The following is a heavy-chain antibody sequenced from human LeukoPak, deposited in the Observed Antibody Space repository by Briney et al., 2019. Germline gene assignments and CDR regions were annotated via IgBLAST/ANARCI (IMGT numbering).Heavy chain of an antibody. V-gene: IGHV3-7*01. CDR2: IKEDNSEI. Sequence: GGSLRLSCAASAFTFSNYWMSWVRQAPGQGLEWVANIKEDNSEINYVYTVKGRVTISRENAKSSPYLQMNSPRVDDTAVYYCARDRGYSTFDYWGQGTLVTVSS. D-gene: IGHD4-23*01. J-gene: IGHJ4*02. CDR3: ARDRGYSTFDY. CDR1: AFTFSNYW.